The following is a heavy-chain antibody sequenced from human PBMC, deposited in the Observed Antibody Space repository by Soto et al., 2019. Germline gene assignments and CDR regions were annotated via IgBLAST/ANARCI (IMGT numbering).Heavy chain of an antibody. Sequence: QVQLVQSGAEVKKPGASVKVSCKASGYTFTSYDINWVRQATGQGLEWMGWMNPNSGNTGYAQKFQGRVTMTRNTSISTAYMELSSLRSEDTAVYYCARDYDILTGYYYYYGMDVWGQGTTVTVSS. CDR3: ARDYDILTGYYYYYGMDV. CDR1: GYTFTSYD. V-gene: IGHV1-8*01. CDR2: MNPNSGNT. J-gene: IGHJ6*02. D-gene: IGHD3-9*01.